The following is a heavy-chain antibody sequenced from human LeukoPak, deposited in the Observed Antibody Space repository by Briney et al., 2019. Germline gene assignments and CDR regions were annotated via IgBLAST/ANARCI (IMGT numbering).Heavy chain of an antibody. J-gene: IGHJ4*02. V-gene: IGHV3-23*01. CDR1: GFTFSSYA. Sequence: GGSLRLSCAASGFTFSSYAMSWVRHAPGKGLEWVSAISGSGGSTYYADSVKGRFTISRDNSKNTLYLQMNSLRAEDTAVYYCAKWGAYYYGSGSYSELDYWGQGTLVTVSS. CDR3: AKWGAYYYGSGSYSELDY. D-gene: IGHD3-10*01. CDR2: ISGSGGST.